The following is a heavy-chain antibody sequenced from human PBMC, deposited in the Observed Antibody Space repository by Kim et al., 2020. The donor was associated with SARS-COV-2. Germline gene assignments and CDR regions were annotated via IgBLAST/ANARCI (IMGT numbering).Heavy chain of an antibody. Sequence: ASVKVSCKVSGYTLTELSMHWVRQAPGKGLEWMGGFDPEDGETIYAQKFQGRVTMTEDTSTDTAYMELSSLRSEDTAVYYCATAGTPILPPVGWFDPWGQGTLVTVSS. CDR3: ATAGTPILPPVGWFDP. CDR1: GYTLTELS. J-gene: IGHJ5*02. V-gene: IGHV1-24*01. CDR2: FDPEDGET. D-gene: IGHD1-1*01.